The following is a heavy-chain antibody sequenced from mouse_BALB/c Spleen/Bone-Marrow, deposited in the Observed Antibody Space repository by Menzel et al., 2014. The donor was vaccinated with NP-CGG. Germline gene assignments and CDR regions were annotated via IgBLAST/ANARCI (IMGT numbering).Heavy chain of an antibody. D-gene: IGHD2-1*01. J-gene: IGHJ1*01. Sequence: VKLVESGAELVKPGASVKLSCKASGYTFTSYYMYWVKQRPGQGLEWIGEINPSNGGTNFNEKFKSKATLTVDKSSSTAYMQLSSLTSEDSAVYYRTRSYYGNYFDVWGAGTTVTVSS. CDR3: TRSYYGNYFDV. V-gene: IGHV1S81*02. CDR2: INPSNGGT. CDR1: GYTFTSYY.